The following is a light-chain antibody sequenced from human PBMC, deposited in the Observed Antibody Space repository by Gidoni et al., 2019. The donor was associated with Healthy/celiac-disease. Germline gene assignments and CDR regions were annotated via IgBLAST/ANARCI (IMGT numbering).Light chain of an antibody. CDR1: SSHIGAGYD. V-gene: IGLV1-40*01. J-gene: IGLJ1*01. CDR2: GNS. Sequence: QSVLTQPHSVSGAPGQRVTISCTGSSSHIGAGYDVHWYQHLPGTAPKLLIYGNSNRPSGVPDRFSGSKSGTSASLAITGLQAEDEADYYCQSYDSSLSGVYVFGTGTKVTVL. CDR3: QSYDSSLSGVYV.